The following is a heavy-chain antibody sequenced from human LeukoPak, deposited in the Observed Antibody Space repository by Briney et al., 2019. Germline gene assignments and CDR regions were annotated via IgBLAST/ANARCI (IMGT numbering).Heavy chain of an antibody. Sequence: SGGSLILSCAASGFTLSSHWRTWVRQAPGRGLGWVANIKPDGSEKHYVDFVKGRFTISRDNAKNTLYLQMSSLRTDDTAVFYCARDLNWETYWGEGILVTVSS. J-gene: IGHJ4*02. CDR2: IKPDGSEK. CDR1: GFTLSSHW. V-gene: IGHV3-7*01. D-gene: IGHD7-27*01. CDR3: ARDLNWETY.